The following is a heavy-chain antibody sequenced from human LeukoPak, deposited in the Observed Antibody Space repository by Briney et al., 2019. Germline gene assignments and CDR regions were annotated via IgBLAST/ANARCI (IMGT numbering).Heavy chain of an antibody. V-gene: IGHV3-30*18. CDR1: GFTFSRHG. D-gene: IGHD2-2*01. Sequence: GGSLRLSCAASGFTFSRHGMHWVRQAPGKGLEWMAVISFDGSDKYYTDSVKGRFTISRDNSNNTLYLQLNNLRAEDTAVYYCAKGPLRGTAAAIDYWGQGTLVTVSS. CDR3: AKGPLRGTAAAIDY. J-gene: IGHJ4*02. CDR2: ISFDGSDK.